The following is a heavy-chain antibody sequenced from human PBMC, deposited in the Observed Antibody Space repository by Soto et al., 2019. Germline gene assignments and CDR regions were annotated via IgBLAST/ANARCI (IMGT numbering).Heavy chain of an antibody. CDR3: ARPPLYSTKHRYYYGMDV. J-gene: IGHJ6*02. CDR2: INHSGST. CDR1: GGSFSGYY. V-gene: IGHV4-34*01. Sequence: PSETLSLTCAVYGGSFSGYYWSWIRQPPGKGLEWIGEINHSGSTNYNPSLKSRVTISVDTSKNQFSLKLSSVTAADTAVYYCARPPLYSTKHRYYYGMDVWGQGTTVTVSS. D-gene: IGHD6-13*01.